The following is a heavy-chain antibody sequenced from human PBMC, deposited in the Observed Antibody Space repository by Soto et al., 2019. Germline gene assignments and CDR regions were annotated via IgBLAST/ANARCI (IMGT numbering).Heavy chain of an antibody. CDR1: GFTFSSYA. V-gene: IGHV3-30-3*01. J-gene: IGHJ4*02. CDR2: ISYDGSNK. D-gene: IGHD6-25*01. CDR3: ARARRPYSSASMAGY. Sequence: QVQLVESGGGVVQPGRSLRLSCAASGFTFSSYAMHWVRQAPGKGLEWVAVISYDGSNKYYADSVKGRFTISRDNSKNTLYLQMNSLRAEDTAVYYCARARRPYSSASMAGYWGQGTLVTVSS.